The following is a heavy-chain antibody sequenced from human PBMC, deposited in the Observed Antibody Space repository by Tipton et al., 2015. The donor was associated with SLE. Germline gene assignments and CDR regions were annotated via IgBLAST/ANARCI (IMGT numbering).Heavy chain of an antibody. V-gene: IGHV3-33*08. CDR1: GFTFSSYE. J-gene: IGHJ4*02. Sequence: SLRLSCAASGFTFSSYEMNWVRQAPGKGLEWVAVIWYDGSNKYYADSVKGRFTISRDNSKNTLYLQMNSLRVEDTAVYYCAASLVATIIPIDYWGQGTLVTVSS. D-gene: IGHD5-12*01. CDR3: AASLVATIIPIDY. CDR2: IWYDGSNK.